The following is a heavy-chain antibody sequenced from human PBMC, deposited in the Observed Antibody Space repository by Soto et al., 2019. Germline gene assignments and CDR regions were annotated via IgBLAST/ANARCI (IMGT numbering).Heavy chain of an antibody. Sequence: ASVKVSRKVSRYTLPELSMHWVRQAPGNGLEGLGGFDPKDGETIYAQKFQGRVTMNEDTSTDTGYMELSSLRSEDTSLYYSATTYGDRDDYWGQGTLVTVSS. D-gene: IGHD4-17*01. J-gene: IGHJ4*02. CDR1: RYTLPELS. CDR2: FDPKDGET. CDR3: ATTYGDRDDY. V-gene: IGHV1-24*01.